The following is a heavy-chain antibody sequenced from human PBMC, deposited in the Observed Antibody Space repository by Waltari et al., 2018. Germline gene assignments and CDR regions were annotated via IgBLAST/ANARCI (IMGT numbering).Heavy chain of an antibody. CDR3: ARAPPKGVDIVVVPAAMGGWFDP. CDR1: GGYVSSGSYY. Sequence: QVQLQESGPGLVTPSATLSLPCTVPGGYVSSGSYYWRWIRHPPGQALECIGYIYDRGSTNYNPSLKSRVTISVDTSKHQFSLKLSSVTAADTAVYYCARAPPKGVDIVVVPAAMGGWFDPWGQGTLVTVSS. V-gene: IGHV4-61*01. J-gene: IGHJ5*02. CDR2: IYDRGST. D-gene: IGHD2-2*01.